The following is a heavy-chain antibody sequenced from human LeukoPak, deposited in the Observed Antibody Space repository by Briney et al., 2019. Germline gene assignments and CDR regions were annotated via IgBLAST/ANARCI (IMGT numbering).Heavy chain of an antibody. V-gene: IGHV1-2*04. J-gene: IGHJ4*02. CDR3: ALISGPLGFDY. CDR2: INPNSGGT. D-gene: IGHD2/OR15-2a*01. CDR1: GYTFTGYY. Sequence: ASVRVSCKASGYTFTGYYMHWVRQAPGQGLEWMGWINPNSGGTNYAQKFQGWVTMTRDTSISTAYMELSRLRSDDTAVYYCALISGPLGFDYWGQGTLVTVSS.